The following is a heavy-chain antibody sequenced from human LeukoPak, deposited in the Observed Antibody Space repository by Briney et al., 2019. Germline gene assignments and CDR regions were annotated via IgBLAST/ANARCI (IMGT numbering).Heavy chain of an antibody. J-gene: IGHJ4*02. D-gene: IGHD1-20*01. V-gene: IGHV3-73*01. CDR2: IRTKLRNYAT. CDR3: TTYISGHY. Sequence: GVSLRLSCATSGFIFSGSDIHWVRQASGRGLEWVGRIRTKLRNYATAYAASVKGRFTISRDDSGDTAYLQMNSLKTEDTAVYYCTTYISGHYWGQGTLVTVSS. CDR1: GFIFSGSD.